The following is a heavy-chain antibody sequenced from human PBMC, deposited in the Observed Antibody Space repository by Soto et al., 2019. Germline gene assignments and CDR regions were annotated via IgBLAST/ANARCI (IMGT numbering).Heavy chain of an antibody. Sequence: EDPKISCQGSGYLFIDYWIGWVRQVPGKGLEGMGGIYPGDFDIKYSPSLRGHGTISADKSSTPAYLEWSSLKASDTAIYYCARSYGGEYYDSRSYYYAYWGQGTLFTVSS. D-gene: IGHD3-22*01. CDR1: GYLFIDYW. CDR3: ARSYGGEYYDSRSYYYAY. CDR2: IYPGDFDI. J-gene: IGHJ4*02. V-gene: IGHV5-51*01.